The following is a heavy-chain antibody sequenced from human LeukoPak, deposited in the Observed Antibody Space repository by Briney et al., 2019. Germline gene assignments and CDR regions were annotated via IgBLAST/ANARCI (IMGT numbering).Heavy chain of an antibody. CDR1: GGSFSGYY. CDR2: INHSGST. D-gene: IGHD2-2*01. CDR3: ARLRYCSSTSCQLFDY. V-gene: IGHV4-34*01. Sequence: SETLSLTCAVYGGSFSGYYWSWIRQPPGKGLEWIGEINHSGSTNYNPSLKSRVTISVDTSKNQFSLELSSVTAADTAVYYCARLRYCSSTSCQLFDYWGQGTLVTVSS. J-gene: IGHJ4*02.